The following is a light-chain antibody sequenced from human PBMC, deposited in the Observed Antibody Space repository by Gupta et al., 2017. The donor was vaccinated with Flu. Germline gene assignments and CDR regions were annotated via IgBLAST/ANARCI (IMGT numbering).Light chain of an antibody. V-gene: IGKV1-5*03. CDR1: QNIDTW. J-gene: IGKJ2*01. CDR2: KAS. Sequence: DIQMTQSPSTLSVSLGDRVTISCRASQNIDTWLAWFQQKPGRAPKLLISKASILEDGVPTRFAGSGSGTQFTLTITNIQADDFASYYCQHDNSYPYTFGHGTKLEIK. CDR3: QHDNSYPYT.